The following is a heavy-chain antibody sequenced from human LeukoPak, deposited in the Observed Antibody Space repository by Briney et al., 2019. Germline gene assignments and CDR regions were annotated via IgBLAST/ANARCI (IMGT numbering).Heavy chain of an antibody. CDR3: ASEAVAAPGY. Sequence: GGSLRLSCAASGFTVSSNYMSWVRQAPGKGLEWVSVIYSGGSTYYADSVKGRFTISRDNSKNMLYLQMNSLRAEDTAVYYCASEAVAAPGYWGQGTLVTVSS. V-gene: IGHV3-66*02. D-gene: IGHD6-19*01. CDR2: IYSGGST. J-gene: IGHJ4*02. CDR1: GFTVSSNY.